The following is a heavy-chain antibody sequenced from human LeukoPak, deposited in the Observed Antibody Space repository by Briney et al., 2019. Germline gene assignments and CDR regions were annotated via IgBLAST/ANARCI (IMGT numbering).Heavy chain of an antibody. CDR1: GFTFDDYG. J-gene: IGHJ4*02. CDR2: ISGSGVTT. D-gene: IGHD3-10*01. V-gene: IGHV3-23*01. CDR3: AKGPRTVRFGDRHKGIFDY. Sequence: GGSLRLSCAASGFTFDDYGMSWVRQAPGKGLEWVSAISGSGVTTYYADSVQGRFTISRDNSKNMLYLQMSSLRAEDTAVYYCAKGPRTVRFGDRHKGIFDYWGQGTLVTVSS.